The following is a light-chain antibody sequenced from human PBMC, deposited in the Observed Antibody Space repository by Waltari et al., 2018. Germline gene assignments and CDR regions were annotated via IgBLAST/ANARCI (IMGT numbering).Light chain of an antibody. CDR2: DNN. V-gene: IGLV1-51*01. CDR1: ASNIGRSY. J-gene: IGLJ2*01. Sequence: QSVLTQPPSVSAAPGQKVTISCSGSASNIGRSYVSWYQHLPGAAPKLLIYDNNKRPSGTPDRFSGSKSGTSATLGITGLQTGDEADYYCATWDRSLVGVVFGGGTKLTVL. CDR3: ATWDRSLVGVV.